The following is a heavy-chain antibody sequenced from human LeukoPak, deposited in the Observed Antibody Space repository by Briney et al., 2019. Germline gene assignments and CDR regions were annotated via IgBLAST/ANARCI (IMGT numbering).Heavy chain of an antibody. J-gene: IGHJ6*02. CDR1: GFGFLHYA. CDR2: TSYDGRDK. D-gene: IGHD6-19*01. Sequence: PGGSLRLSCAASGFGFLHYAMQWVRQAPGKGPEWVAITSYDGRDKYYAESVKGRFTISRDNSKNTLNLQMNSLTSEDTAVYYCARDMYGSGWYGGMDVWGQGTSVTVSS. CDR3: ARDMYGSGWYGGMDV. V-gene: IGHV3-30-3*01.